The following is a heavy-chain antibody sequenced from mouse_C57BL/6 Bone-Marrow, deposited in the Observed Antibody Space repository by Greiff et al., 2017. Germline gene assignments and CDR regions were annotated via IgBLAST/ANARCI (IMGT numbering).Heavy chain of an antibody. Sequence: QVQLQQPGAELVKPGASVKLSCKASGYTFTSYWMQWVKQRPGQGLEWIGEIDPSDSYTNYNQTFKGKATLTVDTSSSTAYMQLSSLTSEDSAVYYCAREDGNSFAYWGQGTLVTVSA. D-gene: IGHD2-1*01. J-gene: IGHJ3*01. CDR3: AREDGNSFAY. CDR1: GYTFTSYW. V-gene: IGHV1-50*01. CDR2: IDPSDSYT.